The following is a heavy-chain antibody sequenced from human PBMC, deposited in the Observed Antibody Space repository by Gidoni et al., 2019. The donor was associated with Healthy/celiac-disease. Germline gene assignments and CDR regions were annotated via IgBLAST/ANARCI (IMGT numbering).Heavy chain of an antibody. V-gene: IGHV1-69*08. CDR3: ARDNRSLGQLGGFDY. Sequence: HVQLVQSGAEVKTPGSSGKVSCKAAAGTFSSYTISWVRQAPGQGLEWMGRIIPILGIANYAQKFQGRGTITADKSTSTAYMELSSLRSEDTAVYYCARDNRSLGQLGGFDYWGQGILVTVSS. J-gene: IGHJ4*02. D-gene: IGHD7-27*01. CDR1: AGTFSSYT. CDR2: IIPILGIA.